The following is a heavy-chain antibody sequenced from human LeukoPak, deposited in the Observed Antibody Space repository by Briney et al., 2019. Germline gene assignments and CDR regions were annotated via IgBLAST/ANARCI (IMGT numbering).Heavy chain of an antibody. J-gene: IGHJ3*02. CDR3: PRVIVGPTYDAFDI. CDR2: IYSGGST. CDR1: GFIFSSNY. V-gene: IGHV3-53*04. Sequence: PGGSLRLSCAASGFIFSSNYMGWVRQAPEKGLEWVSIIYSGGSTKHSGSVKGRFTVPRHNSKHTLYLEINGLRAEDTAVYYCPRVIVGPTYDAFDIWGQGPMVSVSS. D-gene: IGHD1-26*01.